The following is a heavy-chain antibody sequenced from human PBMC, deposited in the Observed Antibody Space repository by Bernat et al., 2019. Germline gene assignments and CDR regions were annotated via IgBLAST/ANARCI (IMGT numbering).Heavy chain of an antibody. CDR3: GRGRGVNMVAADSFDY. CDR2: INPNRRGT. Sequence: QVQLVQSGSEVKKPVSSVNVSCKASGYTFTGYYMHWVRQAPGQGLEWMGRINPNRRGTNYAQKFEGRVTMTRDASISEAYMDLSSVISDETAVYYCGRGRGVNMVAADSFDYWGQGTLVTVSS. J-gene: IGHJ4*02. D-gene: IGHD5-12*01. V-gene: IGHV1-2*06. CDR1: GYTFTGYY.